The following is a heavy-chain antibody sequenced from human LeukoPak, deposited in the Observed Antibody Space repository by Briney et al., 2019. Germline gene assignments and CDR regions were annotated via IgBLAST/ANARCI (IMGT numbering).Heavy chain of an antibody. Sequence: SETLSLTCAVSSGSISSSNWWSWVRQPPGKGLEWIGEIYHSGSTYYNPSLKSRVTISVDKSKNHFSLNLSSVTAADTAVYYCARVQWLSFDYWGQGTLVTVSS. D-gene: IGHD3-22*01. CDR3: ARVQWLSFDY. CDR1: SGSISSSNW. J-gene: IGHJ4*02. CDR2: IYHSGST. V-gene: IGHV4-4*02.